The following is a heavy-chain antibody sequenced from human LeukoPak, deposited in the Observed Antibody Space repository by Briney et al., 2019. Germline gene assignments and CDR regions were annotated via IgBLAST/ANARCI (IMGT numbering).Heavy chain of an antibody. D-gene: IGHD4/OR15-4a*01. V-gene: IGHV3-30*03. CDR2: ISYDGTDK. CDR1: GFTVSTNY. CDR3: ARGTFYYGDNYNTRAFGQPFDS. Sequence: PGGSLRLSCAASGFTVSTNYMRWVRQAPGKGLDWLSDISYDGTDKNYADSVRGRFTISRDNSKNTLYLQINSLRAEDTAIYYCARGTFYYGDNYNTRAFGQPFDSWGQGTLVTVSS. J-gene: IGHJ4*02.